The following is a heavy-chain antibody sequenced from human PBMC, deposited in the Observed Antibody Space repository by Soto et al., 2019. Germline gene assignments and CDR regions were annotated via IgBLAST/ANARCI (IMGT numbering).Heavy chain of an antibody. V-gene: IGHV3-11*06. Sequence: GGSLRLSCAASGFTFSDYYMSWIRQAPGKGLEWVSYISSSSSYTNYADSVKGRFTISRDNAKNSLYLQMNSLRAEDTAVYYCARGGSCSSTSCPAAFDYWGQGTLVTVSS. CDR3: ARGGSCSSTSCPAAFDY. J-gene: IGHJ4*02. CDR1: GFTFSDYY. D-gene: IGHD2-2*01. CDR2: ISSSSSYT.